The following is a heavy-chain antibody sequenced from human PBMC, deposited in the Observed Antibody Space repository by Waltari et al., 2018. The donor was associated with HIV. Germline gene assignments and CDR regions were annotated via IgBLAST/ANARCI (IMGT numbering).Heavy chain of an antibody. CDR3: ARGAAAGTYYYYGMDV. CDR2: INPSGGST. J-gene: IGHJ6*02. D-gene: IGHD6-13*01. CDR1: GYTFTSYY. V-gene: IGHV1-46*01. Sequence: QVQLVQSGAEVKKPGASVKVSCKASGYTFTSYYMHWVRQAPGQGLEWMGIINPSGGSTSYAQKFQGRVTMTRDTSTSTVYMELSSLRSEDTAVYYCARGAAAGTYYYYGMDVWGQWTTVTVSS.